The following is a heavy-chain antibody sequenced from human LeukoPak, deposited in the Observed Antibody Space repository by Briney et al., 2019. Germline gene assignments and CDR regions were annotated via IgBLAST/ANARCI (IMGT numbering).Heavy chain of an antibody. CDR3: ARDGLYYDSRGRFDP. D-gene: IGHD3-22*01. CDR1: GFTFTSYA. CDR2: INTNTGNP. V-gene: IGHV7-4-1*02. J-gene: IGHJ5*02. Sequence: ASVKVSCKASGFTFTSYAMNWVRQAPGQGLEWMGWINTNTGNPTYAQGFTGRFVFSLDTSVSTAYLQISSLKAEDTAVYYCARDGLYYDSRGRFDPWGQGTLVTVSS.